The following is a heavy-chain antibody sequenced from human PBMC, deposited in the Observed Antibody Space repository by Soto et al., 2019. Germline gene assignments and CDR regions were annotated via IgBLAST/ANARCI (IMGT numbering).Heavy chain of an antibody. CDR3: ARGTAMVNPYYYYYYGMDV. D-gene: IGHD5-18*01. CDR1: GFTFSSYW. J-gene: IGHJ6*02. V-gene: IGHV3-74*01. Sequence: PGGSLRLSCAASGFTFSSYWMHWVRQAPGKGLVWVSRINSDGSSTSYADSVKGRFTISRDNAKNTLYLQMNSLRAEDTAVYYCARGTAMVNPYYYYYYGMDVWGQGTTVNVSS. CDR2: INSDGSST.